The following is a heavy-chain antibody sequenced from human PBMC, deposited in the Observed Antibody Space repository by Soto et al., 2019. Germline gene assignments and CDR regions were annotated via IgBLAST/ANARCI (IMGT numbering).Heavy chain of an antibody. Sequence: EVQLLESGGGLVQPGGSLRLSCAASGFSFSTYAMSWVRQAPGKGLEWVSTVGRGDSTFYADSVRGRFTISRDNSNNALFLQMNSLRADDTALYYCAKGFLVEVPGTRAFDIWGQGTMVIVSS. V-gene: IGHV3-23*01. CDR3: AKGFLVEVPGTRAFDI. CDR1: GFSFSTYA. CDR2: VGRGDST. J-gene: IGHJ3*02. D-gene: IGHD2-2*01.